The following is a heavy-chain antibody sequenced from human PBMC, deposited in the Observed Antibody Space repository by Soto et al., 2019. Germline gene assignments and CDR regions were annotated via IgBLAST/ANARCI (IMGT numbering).Heavy chain of an antibody. CDR3: ARYANGYSGYDYSYYFEY. Sequence: ASVKVSCKASGGTFSSYAISWVRQAPGQGLEWIGGIIPIFGTANYAQKFPGRVTITADEPTIKAYMELSSLRPEDTAVYXCARYANGYSGYDYSYYFEYSAQATLVTVSS. CDR2: IIPIFGTA. V-gene: IGHV1-69*13. CDR1: GGTFSSYA. D-gene: IGHD5-12*01. J-gene: IGHJ4*02.